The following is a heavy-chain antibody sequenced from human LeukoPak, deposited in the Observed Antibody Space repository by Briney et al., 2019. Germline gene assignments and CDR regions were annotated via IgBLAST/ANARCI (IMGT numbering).Heavy chain of an antibody. V-gene: IGHV4-61*02. CDR2: IYTSGST. CDR1: GGSISSGSYY. J-gene: IGHJ3*02. D-gene: IGHD3-22*01. CDR3: ARDLGFYYDSSGYYHHDAFDI. Sequence: SQTLSLTCTVSGGSISSGSYYWSWIRQPAGKGLEWIGRIYTSGSTNYNPSLKSRVTISVDTSKNQFSLKLSSVTAADMAVYYCARDLGFYYDSSGYYHHDAFDIWGQGTMVTVSS.